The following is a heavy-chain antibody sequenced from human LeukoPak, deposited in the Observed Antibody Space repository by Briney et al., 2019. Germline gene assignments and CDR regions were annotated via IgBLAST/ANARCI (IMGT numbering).Heavy chain of an antibody. CDR3: AEGGYNQDFDY. Sequence: PGGSLRLSCAATGFTFSSYAMSWVRQAPGKGLEWVSAISSTGSTTYYIDSVKGRFTVSRDNSKNTLYLQMNSLRVEDTAVYYCAEGGYNQDFDYWGQGTLVTVSS. CDR1: GFTFSSYA. V-gene: IGHV3-23*01. D-gene: IGHD5-24*01. J-gene: IGHJ4*02. CDR2: ISSTGSTT.